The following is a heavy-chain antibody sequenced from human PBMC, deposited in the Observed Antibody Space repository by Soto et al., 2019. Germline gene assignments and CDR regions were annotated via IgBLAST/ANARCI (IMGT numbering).Heavy chain of an antibody. V-gene: IGHV3-21*01. CDR2: ISSSSSYI. CDR3: ARVYSSGFDYYYYGMDV. J-gene: IGHJ6*02. D-gene: IGHD6-19*01. Sequence: QAPGEGLEWVSSISSSSSYIYYADSVKGRFTISRDNAKNSLYLQMNSLRAEDTAVYYCARVYSSGFDYYYYGMDVWGQGTTVTVSS.